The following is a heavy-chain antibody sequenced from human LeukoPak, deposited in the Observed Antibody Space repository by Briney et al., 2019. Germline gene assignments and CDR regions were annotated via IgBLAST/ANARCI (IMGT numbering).Heavy chain of an antibody. CDR2: ISAYNGNT. D-gene: IGHD3-16*01. J-gene: IGHJ4*02. CDR3: ARDKGVWGNLQIPEY. V-gene: IGHV1-18*01. CDR1: GYTFTSYG. Sequence: VASVKVSCKASGYTFTSYGISWVRQAPGQGLEWMGWISAYNGNTNYAQKFQGRVTMTRDTSISTAYMELSRLRSDDTAVYYCARDKGVWGNLQIPEYWGQGTLVTVSS.